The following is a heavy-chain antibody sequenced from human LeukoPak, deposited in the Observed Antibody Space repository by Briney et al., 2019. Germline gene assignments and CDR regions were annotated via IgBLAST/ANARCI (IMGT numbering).Heavy chain of an antibody. D-gene: IGHD6-19*01. CDR2: INHSGST. CDR3: ARGPKRGFIAVAGTGWFDP. J-gene: IGHJ5*02. V-gene: IGHV4-34*01. Sequence: PSETLSLTCAVYGGSFSGYYWSWIRQPPGKGLGWIGEINHSGSTNYNPSLKSRVTISVDTSKNQFSLKLSSVTAADTAVYYCARGPKRGFIAVAGTGWFDPWGQGTLVTVSS. CDR1: GGSFSGYY.